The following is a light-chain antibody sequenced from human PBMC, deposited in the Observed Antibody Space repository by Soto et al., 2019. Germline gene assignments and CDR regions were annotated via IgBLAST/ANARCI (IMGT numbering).Light chain of an antibody. J-gene: IGLJ1*01. Sequence: QSALTQPASVSGSPGKTVTISCTGTSSDVGGYNYVSWYQQHPGTAPKLMIYAVTDRPSGVSSRFSGSKSGNTASLTISRLQAEVEDDYDCSSSTSSRTLFGTGTKVTVL. CDR1: SSDVGGYNY. CDR3: SSSTSSRTL. CDR2: AVT. V-gene: IGLV2-14*01.